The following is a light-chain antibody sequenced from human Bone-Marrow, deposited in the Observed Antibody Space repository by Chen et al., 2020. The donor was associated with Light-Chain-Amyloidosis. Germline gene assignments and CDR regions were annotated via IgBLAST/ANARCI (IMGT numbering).Light chain of an antibody. J-gene: IGLJ3*02. CDR2: DDS. V-gene: IGLV3-21*03. Sequence: SYVLTQPSTVSEAPGKTATSACGGNNIGSTSVHWYQQTPGQAPLLVVYDDSDRPSGIPERLSGSNSGNTATLTISRVEAGDEADYYCQVWDRSSDRPVFGGGTKLTVL. CDR1: NIGSTS. CDR3: QVWDRSSDRPV.